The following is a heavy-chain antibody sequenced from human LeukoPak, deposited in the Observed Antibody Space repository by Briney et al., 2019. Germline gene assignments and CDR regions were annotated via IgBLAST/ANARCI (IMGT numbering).Heavy chain of an antibody. V-gene: IGHV4-31*03. CDR1: GGSISSGGYY. CDR2: IYYSGST. CDR3: ARGWYGGRSIDWYFDL. D-gene: IGHD1-26*01. Sequence: TSETLSLTCTVSGGSISSGGYYWSWIRQHPGKGLEWIGYIYYSGSTYYNPSLKSRVTISVDTSKNQFSLNLSSVTAADTAVYYCARGWYGGRSIDWYFDLWGRGTLVTVSS. J-gene: IGHJ2*01.